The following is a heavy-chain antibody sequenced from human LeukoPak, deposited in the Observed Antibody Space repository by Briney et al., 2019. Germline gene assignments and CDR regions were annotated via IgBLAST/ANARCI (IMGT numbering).Heavy chain of an antibody. V-gene: IGHV3-23*01. CDR3: ARDNPSGGYNYYFDY. Sequence: GGSLRLSCAPSGFTIPNYAINWVHQTPGKGLEWVSAIRGSGGSTYYTDSVKGRFTISRDSSKNTVYLQMNSLRAEDTAVYYCARDNPSGGYNYYFDYWGQGTLVTVSS. CDR1: GFTIPNYA. D-gene: IGHD1-26*01. CDR2: IRGSGGST. J-gene: IGHJ4*02.